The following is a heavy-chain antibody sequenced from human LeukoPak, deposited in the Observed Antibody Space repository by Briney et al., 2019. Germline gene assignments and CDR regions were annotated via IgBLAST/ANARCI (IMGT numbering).Heavy chain of an antibody. CDR3: ARDGYGSNAVYPRYSWFDP. CDR1: GVSFSTHW. Sequence: GGSLRLSCAASGVSFSTHWMTWVRQAPGKGLEWVASIRHDGSDKYYVDSVKGRFTISRDNAQNSLYLQMNSLTAEDTAIYFCARDGYGSNAVYPRYSWFDPWGQGTLVIVSS. D-gene: IGHD3-16*01. V-gene: IGHV3-7*01. CDR2: IRHDGSDK. J-gene: IGHJ5*02.